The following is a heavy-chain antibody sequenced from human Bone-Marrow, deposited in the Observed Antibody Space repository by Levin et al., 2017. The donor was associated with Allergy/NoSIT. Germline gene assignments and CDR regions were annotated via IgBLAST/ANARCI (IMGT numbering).Heavy chain of an antibody. D-gene: IGHD3/OR15-3a*01. CDR1: GFTFSNPW. J-gene: IGHJ4*02. CDR2: IKSEIDGGTT. Sequence: PGGSLRLSCAVSGFTFSNPWMVWVRQAPGKGLEWVARIKSEIDGGTTDYAAPVRGRFTISRDDSQSTLYLQMNSLNTEDTAVYYCSTSLDWEYGRRVYWGQGGLVTVSS. V-gene: IGHV3-15*01. CDR3: STSLDWEYGRRVY.